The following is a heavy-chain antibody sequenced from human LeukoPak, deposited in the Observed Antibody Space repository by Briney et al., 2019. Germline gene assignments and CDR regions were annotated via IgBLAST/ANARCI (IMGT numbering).Heavy chain of an antibody. CDR2: ISNDGSAK. J-gene: IGHJ3*01. CDR3: VGDHSVVVAAIGSAPAFDV. V-gene: IGHV3-48*04. Sequence: GGSPRLSCAASGFTFRTYSMNWVRQAPGKGLEWVSYISNDGSAKSYGDSVRGRFTISRDNAKNSLFLQMNSLRVDDTALYYCVGDHSVVVAAIGSAPAFDVWGHGTMVSLSP. D-gene: IGHD2-21*02. CDR1: GFTFRTYS.